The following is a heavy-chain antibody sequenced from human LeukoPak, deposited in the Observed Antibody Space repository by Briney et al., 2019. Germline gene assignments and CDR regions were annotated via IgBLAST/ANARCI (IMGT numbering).Heavy chain of an antibody. CDR1: GFTFSSYA. V-gene: IGHV3-23*01. CDR3: ARDGVGATLFDY. D-gene: IGHD1-26*01. CDR2: ISGSGGST. Sequence: GGSLRLSCAASGFTFSSYAMSWVRQAPGKGLEWVSAISGSGGSTYYADSVKGRFTISRDNSKNTLYLQMNSLRAEDTAVYYCARDGVGATLFDYWGQGTLVTVSS. J-gene: IGHJ4*02.